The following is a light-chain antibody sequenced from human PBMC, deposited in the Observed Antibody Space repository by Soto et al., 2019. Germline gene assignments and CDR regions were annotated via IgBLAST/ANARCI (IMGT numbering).Light chain of an antibody. J-gene: IGKJ5*01. CDR1: QSPAHSDGIAY. CDR3: IQGTHWPIT. CDR2: KLS. Sequence: DVVMTQSPLSLPVTLGQPASISCRSNQSPAHSDGIAYFSWFQQRPGRSPRRLIYKLSNRGSGVPARCIGSGSGTYFARKISRVEAEDVGVYYCIQGTHWPITFGQGTRLEIK. V-gene: IGKV2-30*02.